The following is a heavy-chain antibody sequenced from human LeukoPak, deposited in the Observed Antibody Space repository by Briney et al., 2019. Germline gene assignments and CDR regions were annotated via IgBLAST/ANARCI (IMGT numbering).Heavy chain of an antibody. Sequence: GASVKVSCKASGFTFTTYAMHWVRQAPGQRLEWMGWINAGNDNTKYSQKFQGRVTITRDTSASTAYMELNSLRSEDTAVYYCARLSIQLWPRFDYWGQGTLVTVSS. J-gene: IGHJ4*02. CDR1: GFTFTTYA. V-gene: IGHV1-3*01. D-gene: IGHD5-18*01. CDR2: INAGNDNT. CDR3: ARLSIQLWPRFDY.